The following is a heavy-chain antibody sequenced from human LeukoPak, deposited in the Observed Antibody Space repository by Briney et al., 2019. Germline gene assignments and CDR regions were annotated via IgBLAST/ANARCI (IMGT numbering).Heavy chain of an antibody. CDR1: GGSISSYY. CDR3: ARSTGYSYGFGYFDY. V-gene: IGHV4-59*01. J-gene: IGHJ4*02. CDR2: IYYSGTT. Sequence: PSETLSLTCTVSGGSISSYYWSWIRQPPGKGLEWIGHIYYSGTTNYNPSLQSRVTMSVDMSKNQFSLKLSSVTAADTAVYYCARSTGYSYGFGYFDYWGKGTLVTVSS. D-gene: IGHD5-18*01.